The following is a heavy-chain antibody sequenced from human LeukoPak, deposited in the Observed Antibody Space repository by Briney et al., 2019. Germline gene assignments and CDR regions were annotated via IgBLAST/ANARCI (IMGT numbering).Heavy chain of an antibody. D-gene: IGHD3-16*01. J-gene: IGHJ6*03. CDR2: MWSDGSNK. Sequence: GRSLRLSCAASGFTFSSYDMHWVRQAPGKGLEWVAVMWSDGSNKYHADSVKGRFTISRDNSKNTLYLQMNSLRAEDTAVYYCAKLGGQEVHNYYVAVWGKGTTVAVSS. CDR1: GFTFSSYD. CDR3: AKLGGQEVHNYYVAV. V-gene: IGHV3-33*06.